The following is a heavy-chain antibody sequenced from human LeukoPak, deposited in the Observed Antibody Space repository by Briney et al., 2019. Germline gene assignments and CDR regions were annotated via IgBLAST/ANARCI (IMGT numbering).Heavy chain of an antibody. Sequence: ASVKVSCKASGYTFTSYGISWVRQAPGQGLEWMRWISAYNGNTNYAQTLQGRVTMTTDTSTSTAYMELRSLRSDDTAVYYCARDIAAAGNWFDPWGQGTLVTVSS. CDR3: ARDIAAAGNWFDP. CDR2: ISAYNGNT. J-gene: IGHJ5*02. D-gene: IGHD6-13*01. CDR1: GYTFTSYG. V-gene: IGHV1-18*01.